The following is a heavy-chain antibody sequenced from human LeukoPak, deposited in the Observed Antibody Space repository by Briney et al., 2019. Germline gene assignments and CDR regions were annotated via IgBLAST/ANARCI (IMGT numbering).Heavy chain of an antibody. CDR2: MNPNSGNT. J-gene: IGHJ4*02. V-gene: IGHV1-8*03. Sequence: ASVKVSCKAPGYTFTSYDINRVRQATGQGLEWMGWMNPNSGNTGYAQKFQGRVTITRNTSISTAYMELSSLRSEDTAVYYCAVLLRWARFDYWGQGTLVTVSS. CDR3: AVLLRWARFDY. CDR1: GYTFTSYD. D-gene: IGHD3-10*01.